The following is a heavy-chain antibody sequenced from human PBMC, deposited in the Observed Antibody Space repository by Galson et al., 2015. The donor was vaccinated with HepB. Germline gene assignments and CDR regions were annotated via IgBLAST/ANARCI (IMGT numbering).Heavy chain of an antibody. CDR2: IIPIFGTA. CDR3: ARDPHKVDTAMVPYYYYGMDV. Sequence: SVKVSCKASGGTFSSYAISWVRQAPGQGLEWMGGIIPIFGTANYAQKFQGRVTITADESTSTAYMELSSLRSEDTAVYYCARDPHKVDTAMVPYYYYGMDVWGQGTTVTVSS. J-gene: IGHJ6*02. CDR1: GGTFSSYA. V-gene: IGHV1-69*13. D-gene: IGHD5-18*01.